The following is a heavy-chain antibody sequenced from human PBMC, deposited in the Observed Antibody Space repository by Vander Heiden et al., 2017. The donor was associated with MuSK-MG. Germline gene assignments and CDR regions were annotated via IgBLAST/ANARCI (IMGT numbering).Heavy chain of an antibody. CDR1: GFTFSSYA. V-gene: IGHV3-23*01. D-gene: IGHD3-9*01. CDR3: AKGQRGDGSNLRYDY. J-gene: IGHJ4*02. Sequence: EVQLLESGGGLVQPGGSLRLSCAASGFTFSSYAMSWVRQAPGKGLEWVSTISAGGGSTYYADSVKGRFTISRDNSKNTLYLQMNSLRADDTAVYYCAKGQRGDGSNLRYDYWGQGALVTVSS. CDR2: ISAGGGST.